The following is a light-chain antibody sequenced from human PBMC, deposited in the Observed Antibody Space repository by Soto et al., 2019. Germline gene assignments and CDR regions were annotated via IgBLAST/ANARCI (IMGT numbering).Light chain of an antibody. CDR2: DAS. V-gene: IGKV1-33*01. J-gene: IGKJ1*01. CDR3: QQYDNFPQT. CDR1: QDIRKH. Sequence: ASQDIRKHLAWYQQKPGKAPKLLISDASDLQTGDPSRFSGRGSGADYFFSISSLQPEDFGTYYCQQYDNFPQTFGQGAKVDIK.